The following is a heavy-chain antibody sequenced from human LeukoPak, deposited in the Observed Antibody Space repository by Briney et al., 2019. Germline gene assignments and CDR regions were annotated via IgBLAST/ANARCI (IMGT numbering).Heavy chain of an antibody. CDR2: IKHHGSEK. Sequence: GGSLRLPCAASGFTFSDYWMTWVRQAPGKGLEWVANIKHHGSEKNYADSVKGRFTISRDNAKNSLYLQMNSLRAEDTAVYYCAREGTSSSFDAFDIWGQGTMVTVSS. J-gene: IGHJ3*02. V-gene: IGHV3-7*01. D-gene: IGHD1-14*01. CDR1: GFTFSDYW. CDR3: AREGTSSSFDAFDI.